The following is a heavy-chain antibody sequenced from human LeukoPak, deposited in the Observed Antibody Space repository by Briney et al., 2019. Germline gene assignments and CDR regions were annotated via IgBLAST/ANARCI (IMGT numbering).Heavy chain of an antibody. D-gene: IGHD5-12*01. CDR1: GFXFSNHA. CDR3: AQDYSGYDLSAGY. J-gene: IGHJ4*02. V-gene: IGHV3-23*01. Sequence: GESLRLSCAASGFXFSNHAMSWVRQAPGKGLEWVSAISGSGGTTYYADSVKGRFTISRDNSKYTLYLQMNSLRAEDTGLYYCAQDYSGYDLSAGYWGQGTLVTVSS. CDR2: ISGSGGTT.